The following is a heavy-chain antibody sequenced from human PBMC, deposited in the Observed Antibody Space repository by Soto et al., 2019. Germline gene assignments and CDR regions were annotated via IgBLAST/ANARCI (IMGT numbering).Heavy chain of an antibody. CDR1: GFSLTTGVG. CDR3: AHRRHREHYGSSNYYIDY. V-gene: IGHV2-5*01. D-gene: IGHD3-22*01. Sequence: QITLKESGPTLVRPTQTLTLTCTFSGFSLTTGVGVTWIRQPPGKAPEWLALIYWSDEKRYSPSLKSRLTITKDTSKNQVVLIMTNMDPVDTATYYCAHRRHREHYGSSNYYIDYWGQGILVTVSS. CDR2: IYWSDEK. J-gene: IGHJ4*02.